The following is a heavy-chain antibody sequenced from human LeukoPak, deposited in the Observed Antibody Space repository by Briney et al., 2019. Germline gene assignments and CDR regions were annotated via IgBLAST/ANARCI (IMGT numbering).Heavy chain of an antibody. J-gene: IGHJ3*02. V-gene: IGHV4-38-2*02. D-gene: IGHD6-19*01. CDR2: IYHSGST. Sequence: SETLSLTCTVSGYSISSGYYWGWIRQPPGKGLEWIGSIYHSGSTYYNPSLKSRVTISVDTSKNQFSLKQSSVTAADTAVYYCARAESRYSSGWSDAFDIWGQGTMVTVSS. CDR3: ARAESRYSSGWSDAFDI. CDR1: GYSISSGYY.